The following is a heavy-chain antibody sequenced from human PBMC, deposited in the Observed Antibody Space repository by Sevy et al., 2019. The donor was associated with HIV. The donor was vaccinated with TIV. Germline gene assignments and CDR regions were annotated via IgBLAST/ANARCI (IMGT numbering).Heavy chain of an antibody. V-gene: IGHV3-23*01. CDR1: AFTFSSYA. CDR2: FTGSGTNT. Sequence: GGSLRLSCAASAFTFSSYAMSWVRQAPGKGLEWVSSFTGSGTNTFYADSVKGRFTISRDNSKNTLYLQMNSLRAEDTAVDYCAKDSILVAGHFDYWGQGTLVTVSS. D-gene: IGHD6-19*01. CDR3: AKDSILVAGHFDY. J-gene: IGHJ4*02.